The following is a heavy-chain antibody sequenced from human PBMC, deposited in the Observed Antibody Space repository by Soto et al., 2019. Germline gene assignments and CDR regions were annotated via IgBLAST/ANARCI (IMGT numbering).Heavy chain of an antibody. CDR2: IYYSGST. CDR1: GGSISSGGYY. Sequence: QVQLQESGPGLVKPSQTLSLTCTVSGGSISSGGYYWSWIRQHPGKGLEWIGYIYYSGSTYYNPSLKSRVTIPVDTSKTHFSLKLSSVTAADTAVFYCARWPQLEPRFDYWGQGTLVTVSS. J-gene: IGHJ4*02. V-gene: IGHV4-31*03. CDR3: ARWPQLEPRFDY. D-gene: IGHD1-1*01.